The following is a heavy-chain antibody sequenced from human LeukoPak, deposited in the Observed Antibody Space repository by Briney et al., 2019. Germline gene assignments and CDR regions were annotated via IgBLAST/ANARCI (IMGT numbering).Heavy chain of an antibody. CDR1: GYTFTGYY. V-gene: IGHV1-2*02. CDR3: ARDPAFWELRNYYYGMDV. Sequence: ASVKVSCKASGYTFTGYYMHWVRQAPGQGLEWMGWINPNSGGTNYAQKFQGRVTMTRDTSISTAYMELSRLRSDDTAVYYCARDPAFWELRNYYYGMDVWGQGTTVTVSS. J-gene: IGHJ6*02. CDR2: INPNSGGT. D-gene: IGHD1-26*01.